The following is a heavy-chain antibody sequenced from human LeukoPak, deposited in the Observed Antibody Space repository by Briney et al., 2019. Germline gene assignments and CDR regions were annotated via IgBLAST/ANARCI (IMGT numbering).Heavy chain of an antibody. CDR2: IIPIFGTA. V-gene: IGHV1-69*13. D-gene: IGHD1-1*01. Sequence: ASVKVPCKASGGTFSSYAISWVRQAPGQGLEWMGGIIPIFGTANYAQKFQGRVTITADESTSTAYMELSSLRSEDTAAYYCARWTYLERYYYYGMDVWGQGTTVTVSS. J-gene: IGHJ6*02. CDR3: ARWTYLERYYYYGMDV. CDR1: GGTFSSYA.